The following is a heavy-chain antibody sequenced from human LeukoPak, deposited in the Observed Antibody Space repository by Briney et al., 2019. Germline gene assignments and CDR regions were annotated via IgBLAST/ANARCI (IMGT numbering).Heavy chain of an antibody. D-gene: IGHD3-22*01. Sequence: SQTLSLTCTVSGGSISSGGYYWSWIRQHPGKGLEWIGYIYYSGSTYYNPSLKSRVTISVDTSKSQFSLRLSSVTAADTAVYYCARTYYYDSSGYRPGFDYWGQGTLVTVSS. CDR2: IYYSGST. CDR1: GGSISSGGYY. J-gene: IGHJ4*02. V-gene: IGHV4-31*03. CDR3: ARTYYYDSSGYRPGFDY.